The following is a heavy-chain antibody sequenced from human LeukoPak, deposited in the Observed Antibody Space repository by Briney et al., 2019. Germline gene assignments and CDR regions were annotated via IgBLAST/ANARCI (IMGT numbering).Heavy chain of an antibody. J-gene: IGHJ5*02. CDR3: ASAPTTVTPLNWFDP. V-gene: IGHV1-69*05. CDR1: GGTFSSYA. Sequence: ASVKVSCKASGGTFSSYAISWVRQAPGQGLEWMGGIIPIFGTANYAQKFQGRVTITTDESTSTAYMELSSLRSEDTAVYYCASAPTTVTPLNWFDPWGQGTLVTVSS. CDR2: IIPIFGTA. D-gene: IGHD4-17*01.